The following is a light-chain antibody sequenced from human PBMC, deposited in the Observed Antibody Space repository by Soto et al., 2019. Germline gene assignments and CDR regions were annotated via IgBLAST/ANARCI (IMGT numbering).Light chain of an antibody. CDR1: SSNSGSKT. CDR2: SNN. CDR3: AAWDDSLNGFWV. Sequence: QSVLTQPPSASGTPGQRVTISCSGSSSNSGSKTVNWYQQLPGTAPKLLIYSNNQRPSGVPDRFSGSKSGTSASLAISGLQSEDEADYYCAAWDDSLNGFWVFGGGTKLTVL. J-gene: IGLJ3*02. V-gene: IGLV1-44*01.